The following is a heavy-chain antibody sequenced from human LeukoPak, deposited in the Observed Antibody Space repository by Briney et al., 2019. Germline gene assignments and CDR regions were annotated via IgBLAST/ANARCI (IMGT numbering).Heavy chain of an antibody. Sequence: GASVKVSCKASGYTFTSYGISWVRQAPGQGLEWMGWISAYNGNTNYAQKLQGRVTMTTDTSTSTAYMELSSLRSEDTAVYYCARVHWDSGYYYYMDVWGKGTTVTVSS. V-gene: IGHV1-18*01. CDR1: GYTFTSYG. CDR2: ISAYNGNT. CDR3: ARVHWDSGYYYYMDV. D-gene: IGHD1-7*01. J-gene: IGHJ6*03.